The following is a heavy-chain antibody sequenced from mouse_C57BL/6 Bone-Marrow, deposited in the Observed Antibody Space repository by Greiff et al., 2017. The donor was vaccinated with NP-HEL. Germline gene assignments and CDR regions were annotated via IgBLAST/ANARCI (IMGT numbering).Heavy chain of an antibody. D-gene: IGHD2-4*01. CDR2: IDPETGGT. J-gene: IGHJ2*01. V-gene: IGHV1-15*01. CDR3: KGAYYDYEGGFDY. CDR1: GYTFTDYE. Sequence: VQLQQSGAELVRPGASVTLSCKASGYTFTDYEMHWVKQTPVHGLEWIGAIDPETGGTAYNQKFKGKAILTADKSSSTAYMELRSLTSEDSAVYYCKGAYYDYEGGFDYWGQGTTLTVSS.